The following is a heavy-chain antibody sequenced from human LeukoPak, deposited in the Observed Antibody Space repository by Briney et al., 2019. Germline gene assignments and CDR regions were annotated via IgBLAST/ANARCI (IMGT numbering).Heavy chain of an antibody. CDR1: GYTFTSYY. CDR3: ATEQWLVRGALDY. J-gene: IGHJ4*02. D-gene: IGHD6-19*01. V-gene: IGHV1-46*01. Sequence: ASVKVSCKASGYTFTSYYMHWVRQAPGQGLEWMGLINPTGGSTGYAQKFQGRVTMTEDTSTDTAYMELSSLRSEDTAVYYCATEQWLVRGALDYWGQGTLVTVSS. CDR2: INPTGGST.